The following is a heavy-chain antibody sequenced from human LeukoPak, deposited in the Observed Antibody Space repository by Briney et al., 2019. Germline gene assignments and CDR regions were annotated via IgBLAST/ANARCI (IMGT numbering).Heavy chain of an antibody. J-gene: IGHJ4*02. CDR3: AREKYDFWSGYPTPSTHYFDY. D-gene: IGHD3-3*01. CDR2: IIPIFGTA. Sequence: SVKVSCKXSGGTFSSYAISWVRQAPGQGLEWMGRIIPIFGTANYSQKFQGRVTITTDESTSTAYMELSSLRSEDTAVYYCAREKYDFWSGYPTPSTHYFDYWGQGTLVTVSS. CDR1: GGTFSSYA. V-gene: IGHV1-69*05.